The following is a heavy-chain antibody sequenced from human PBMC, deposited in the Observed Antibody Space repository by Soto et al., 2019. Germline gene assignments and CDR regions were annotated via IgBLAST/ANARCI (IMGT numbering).Heavy chain of an antibody. V-gene: IGHV4-34*01. CDR1: GGSFSGYY. J-gene: IGHJ6*03. Sequence: SETRLTCAVYGGSFSGYYWSWIRQPPGKGLEWIGEINHSGSTNYNPSLKSRVTISVDTSKNQFSLKLSSVTAADTAVYYCARGRGTIFGVVIIYYYMDVWGKGTTVTVSS. CDR3: ARGRGTIFGVVIIYYYMDV. CDR2: INHSGST. D-gene: IGHD3-3*01.